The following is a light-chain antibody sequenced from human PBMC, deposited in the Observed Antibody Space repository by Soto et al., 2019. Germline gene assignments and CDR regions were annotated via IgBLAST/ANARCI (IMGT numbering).Light chain of an antibody. V-gene: IGLV2-14*03. CDR1: SSDIGGYNY. CDR3: SSYTSTSTLYV. J-gene: IGLJ1*01. CDR2: DVS. Sequence: QSVLTQPASVSGSPGQSITISCTGTSSDIGGYNYVSWYQQLPGKVPKLIIYDVSNRPSGVSDRFSGSKSGNAASLTISGLQAEDEADYYCSSYTSTSTLYVFGTGTMVTVL.